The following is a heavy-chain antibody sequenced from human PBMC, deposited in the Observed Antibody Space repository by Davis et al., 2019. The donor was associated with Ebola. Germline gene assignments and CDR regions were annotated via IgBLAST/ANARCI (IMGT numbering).Heavy chain of an antibody. CDR1: GGSISSGVYH. J-gene: IGHJ4*02. V-gene: IGHV4-31*03. CDR3: ARNGHFDY. Sequence: MPSETLSLTCTVSGGSISSGVYHWNWIRQRPGKGLEWIGHVSYSGSFYYNPSPKSRLTIAVDTSKNQFSLKLTSVTAADTAVYYCARNGHFDYWGQGTLVTVSS. CDR2: VSYSGSF.